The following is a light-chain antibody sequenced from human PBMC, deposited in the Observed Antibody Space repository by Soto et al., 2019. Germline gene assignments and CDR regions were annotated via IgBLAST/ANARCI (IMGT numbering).Light chain of an antibody. J-gene: IGKJ2*01. CDR3: QQYDSSPPMYT. CDR2: YVS. Sequence: EIVLTQSPGTLSLSPGERATLSCRTSQSVSTKYLAWYQQKPGQAPRLLIYYVSSRAAGIPDRFSGSGSGSDFTLTISRLEPEDFAVYYCQQYDSSPPMYTFGQGTKLEIK. CDR1: QSVSTKY. V-gene: IGKV3-20*01.